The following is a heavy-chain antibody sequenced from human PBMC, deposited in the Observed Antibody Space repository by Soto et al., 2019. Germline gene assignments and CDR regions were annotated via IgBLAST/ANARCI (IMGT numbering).Heavy chain of an antibody. V-gene: IGHV5-10-1*01. CDR3: ARQYCSGGSCYSGTYYYYYGMDV. D-gene: IGHD2-15*01. CDR2: IDPSDSYT. CDR1: GYSFTSYW. J-gene: IGHJ6*02. Sequence: GESLKISCKGAGYSFTSYWISWVRQMPGKXLEGMGRIDPSDSYTNYSPSFQGHVTISADKSISTAYLQWSSLKASDTAMYYCARQYCSGGSCYSGTYYYYYGMDVWGQGTTVTVSS.